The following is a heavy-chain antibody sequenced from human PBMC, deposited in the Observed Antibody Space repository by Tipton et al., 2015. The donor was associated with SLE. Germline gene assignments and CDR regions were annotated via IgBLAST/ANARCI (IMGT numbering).Heavy chain of an antibody. D-gene: IGHD4-17*01. V-gene: IGHV4-4*07. Sequence: TLSLTCTVSGGSISSHYWSWIRQPAGKGLEWIGRIYTSGSTNYNPSLKSRVTISVDTSKNQFSLKLSSVTAADTAVYYCARGSPYGYYYVYWGQGTLVTASS. J-gene: IGHJ4*02. CDR2: IYTSGST. CDR1: GGSISSHY. CDR3: ARGSPYGYYYVY.